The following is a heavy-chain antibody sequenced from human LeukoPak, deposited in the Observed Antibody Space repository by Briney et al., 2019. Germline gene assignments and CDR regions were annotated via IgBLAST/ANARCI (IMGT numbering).Heavy chain of an antibody. CDR2: IYYSGST. D-gene: IGHD1-1*01. CDR1: GGSISSTTYY. CDR3: ASQLGGTTFH. V-gene: IGHV4-39*07. Sequence: SETLSLTCIVSGGSISSTTYYWGWIRQPPGKGLEWIGSIYYSGSTWYNPSLKGRVTISLDTSKTQFSLRLSSVTAADTAVYYCASQLGGTTFHWGQGALVTVSS. J-gene: IGHJ4*02.